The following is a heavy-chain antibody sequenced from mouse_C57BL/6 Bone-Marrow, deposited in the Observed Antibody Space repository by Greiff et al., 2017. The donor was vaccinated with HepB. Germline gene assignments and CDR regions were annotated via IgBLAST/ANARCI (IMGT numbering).Heavy chain of an antibody. CDR1: GFTFSDYG. CDR2: ISSGSSTI. V-gene: IGHV5-17*01. J-gene: IGHJ4*01. D-gene: IGHD1-1*01. Sequence: EVQRVESGGGLVKPGGSLKLSCAASGFTFSDYGMHWVRQAPEKGLEWVAYISSGSSTIYYADTVKGRFTISRDTAKNTLFLQMTSLRSEDKAMYYCAPFYYYGSSYNYYAMDYWGQGTSVTVSS. CDR3: APFYYYGSSYNYYAMDY.